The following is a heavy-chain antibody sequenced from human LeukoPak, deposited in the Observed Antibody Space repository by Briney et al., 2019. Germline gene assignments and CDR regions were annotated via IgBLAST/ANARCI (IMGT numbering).Heavy chain of an antibody. D-gene: IGHD1-26*01. V-gene: IGHV4-39*01. Sequence: SETLSLTCTVSGDSISSGIHYWGWIRQPPGKGLEWIGSIYFSGSTYYNPSLKSRVTISVDTSKNQFSLKLNSVTAADTAVYYCARHRRVGATHYYYYYMDVWGKGTTVTVSS. CDR2: IYFSGST. CDR1: GDSISSGIHY. J-gene: IGHJ6*03. CDR3: ARHRRVGATHYYYYYMDV.